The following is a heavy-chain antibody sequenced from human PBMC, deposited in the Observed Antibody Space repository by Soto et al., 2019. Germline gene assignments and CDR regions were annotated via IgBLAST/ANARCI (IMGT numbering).Heavy chain of an antibody. CDR3: ARIYGGGSYFYYGMDV. Sequence: QVQLVQSGAEVKKPGSSVKVSCKASGGTFSSYALSWVRQAPRQGLEWMGGIIPIFGTTNYAQKFQGRVTMTADGSTSTADMELSSLTSDDTAVYYCARIYGGGSYFYYGMDVWGQGTTVTVSS. V-gene: IGHV1-69*12. J-gene: IGHJ6*02. CDR2: IIPIFGTT. D-gene: IGHD3-16*01. CDR1: GGTFSSYA.